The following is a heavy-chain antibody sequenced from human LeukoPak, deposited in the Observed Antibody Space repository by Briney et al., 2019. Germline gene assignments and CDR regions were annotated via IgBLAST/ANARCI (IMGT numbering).Heavy chain of an antibody. CDR3: ARDLPERRQHPYYYYYMDV. Sequence: GGSLRLSCAASGFTVNSNYMSWVRQAPGKGLEWVSVIYSGGSTYYPDSVKGRFTISRDNSKNTLYLQMNSLRAEDTAVYYCARDLPERRQHPYYYYYMDVWGKGTTVTISS. D-gene: IGHD6-13*01. CDR1: GFTVNSNY. CDR2: IYSGGST. J-gene: IGHJ6*03. V-gene: IGHV3-53*01.